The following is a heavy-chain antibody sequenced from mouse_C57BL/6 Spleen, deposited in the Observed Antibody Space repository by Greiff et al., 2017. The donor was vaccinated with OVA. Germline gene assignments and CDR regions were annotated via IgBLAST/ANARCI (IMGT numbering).Heavy chain of an antibody. J-gene: IGHJ2*01. CDR3: ARGITTGVEDYFDN. CDR2: IYPGDGDT. D-gene: IGHD1-1*01. Sequence: QVQLQQSGPELVKPGASVKISCKASGYAFSSSWMNWVKQRPGKGLEWIGRIYPGDGDTNYNGKFKGKATLTADKSSSTAYMQLSSLTSEDSAVYFCARGITTGVEDYFDNWGQGTTLTVSS. CDR1: GYAFSSSW. V-gene: IGHV1-82*01.